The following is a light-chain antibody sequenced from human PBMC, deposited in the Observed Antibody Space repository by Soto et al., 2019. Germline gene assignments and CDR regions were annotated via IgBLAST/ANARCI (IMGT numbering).Light chain of an antibody. V-gene: IGKV3-11*01. CDR2: DAS. J-gene: IGKJ5*01. Sequence: EIVLSQSPATPSLAPGERATRSCRASQSVSSYLAWYQQKPGQAPRLLIYDASNRATGIPARFSGSGSGTDFTLTISSLEPEDFAVYYCQQRSNWPITFGQGTRLEIK. CDR3: QQRSNWPIT. CDR1: QSVSSY.